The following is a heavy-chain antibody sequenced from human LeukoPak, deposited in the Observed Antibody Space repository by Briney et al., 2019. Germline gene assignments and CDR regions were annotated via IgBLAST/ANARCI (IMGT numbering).Heavy chain of an antibody. Sequence: PSETLSLTCLVSGGSIRSSSYYWAWIRQPPGEGLEWIGSIHYGGNTRYNPSLKSRVTISIDTSKNQFSLNANSLTAADTAVYHCARAFTYYYDSSGQRFDYWGQGTLVTVSS. CDR3: ARAFTYYYDSSGQRFDY. D-gene: IGHD3-22*01. CDR1: GGSIRSSSYY. CDR2: IHYGGNT. J-gene: IGHJ4*02. V-gene: IGHV4-39*01.